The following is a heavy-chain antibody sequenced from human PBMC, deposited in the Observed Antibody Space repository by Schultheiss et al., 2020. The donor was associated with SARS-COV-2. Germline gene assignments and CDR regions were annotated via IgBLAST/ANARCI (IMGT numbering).Heavy chain of an antibody. Sequence: GGSLRLSCAASGFTFSSYAMSWVRQAPGKGLEWVSVIYSGGSTYYADSVKGRFTISRDNAKNSLYLQMNSLGAEDTAVYYCARGDDWNYFSYFDYWGQGTLVTVSS. V-gene: IGHV3-66*01. J-gene: IGHJ4*02. CDR2: IYSGGST. D-gene: IGHD1-7*01. CDR3: ARGDDWNYFSYFDY. CDR1: GFTFSSYA.